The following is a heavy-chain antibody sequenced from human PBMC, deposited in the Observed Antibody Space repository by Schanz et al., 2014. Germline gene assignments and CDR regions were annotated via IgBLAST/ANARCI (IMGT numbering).Heavy chain of an antibody. CDR2: INTGSNYI. CDR3: ARNRGSGGQNWYFDL. Sequence: VQLVESGGGVVRPGGSLRLSCAASGFSFSDYYMSWIRQAPGKGLEWISFINTGSNYINYADSVKGRFTISRDNTKNSLFLQLNSLRADDTAVYYCARNRGSGGQNWYFDLWGRGTLVTDSS. CDR1: GFSFSDYY. V-gene: IGHV3-11*05. J-gene: IGHJ2*01. D-gene: IGHD1-26*01.